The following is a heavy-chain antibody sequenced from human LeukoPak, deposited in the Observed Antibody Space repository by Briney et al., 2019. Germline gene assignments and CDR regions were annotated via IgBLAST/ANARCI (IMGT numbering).Heavy chain of an antibody. D-gene: IGHD2-2*01. CDR1: AGSISTNY. V-gene: IGHV4-59*08. CDR3: ARSGCTSTSCYLGDY. Sequence: SETLSLTCTVSAGSISTNYWSWIRQPPRKGLEWIGYIYYSGTTNYNYNPSLKSRVTISVDTSKSQFSLNLSSVTAADTAVYFCARSGCTSTSCYLGDYWGQGTLVTVSS. J-gene: IGHJ4*02. CDR2: IYYSGTTNY.